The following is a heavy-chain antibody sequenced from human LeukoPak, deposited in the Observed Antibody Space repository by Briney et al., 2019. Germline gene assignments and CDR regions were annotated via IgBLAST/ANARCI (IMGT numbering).Heavy chain of an antibody. CDR2: INHSGST. Sequence: SETLSLTCAVHGGSFSGYYWSWIRQPPGKGLEWIGEINHSGSTNYNPSLKSRVTISVDTSKNQFSLKLSSVTAADTAVYYCARGVVVTRGFDYWGQGTLVTVSS. CDR3: ARGVVVTRGFDY. V-gene: IGHV4-34*01. J-gene: IGHJ4*02. CDR1: GGSFSGYY. D-gene: IGHD4-23*01.